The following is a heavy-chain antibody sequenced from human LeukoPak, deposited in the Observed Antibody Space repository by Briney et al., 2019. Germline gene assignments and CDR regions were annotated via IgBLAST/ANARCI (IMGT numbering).Heavy chain of an antibody. J-gene: IGHJ4*02. D-gene: IGHD3-16*01. Sequence: GGSLILSCVVSGFTFGNEEMNWLRQTPGKGMEWVAYISSSGSPIHYGESVKGRSTISRDNAKNSLYLQMNSLRTEDTGVYYCARGGNYAPFDYWGQGALVAVSS. CDR1: GFTFGNEE. CDR3: ARGGNYAPFDY. CDR2: ISSSGSPI. V-gene: IGHV3-48*03.